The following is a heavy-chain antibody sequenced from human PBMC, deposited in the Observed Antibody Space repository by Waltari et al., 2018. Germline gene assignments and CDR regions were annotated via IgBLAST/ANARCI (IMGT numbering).Heavy chain of an antibody. D-gene: IGHD5-18*01. V-gene: IGHV3-43*01. CDR1: GFTFDDSP. J-gene: IGHJ4*02. CDR2: ISWDGGST. Sequence: EVQLVESGGVVVPPGGSLSISCAASGFTFDDSPMPGVLYAPGKGLEWVSLISWDGGSTYYADSVKGRFTISRDNSKNSLYLQMNSLRTEDTALYYCAKGGERDTAMVTEFDYWGQGTLVTVSS. CDR3: AKGGERDTAMVTEFDY.